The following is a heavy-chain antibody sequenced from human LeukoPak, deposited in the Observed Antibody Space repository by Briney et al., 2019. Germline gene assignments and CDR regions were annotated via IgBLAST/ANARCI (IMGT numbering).Heavy chain of an antibody. CDR1: GGTFSSYA. J-gene: IGHJ4*02. CDR3: ARRGPYCSSTSCYQLDY. D-gene: IGHD2-2*01. Sequence: ASVTVSCKASGGTFSSYAISWVRQAPGQGLEWMGGIIPIFGTANYAQKFQGRVTITADESTSTAYMELSSLRSEDTAVYYCARRGPYCSSTSCYQLDYWGQGTLVTVSS. V-gene: IGHV1-69*01. CDR2: IIPIFGTA.